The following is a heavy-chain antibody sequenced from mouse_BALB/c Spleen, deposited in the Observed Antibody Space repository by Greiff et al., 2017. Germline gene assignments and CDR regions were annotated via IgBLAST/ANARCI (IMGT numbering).Heavy chain of an antibody. Sequence: EVKVVESGGGLVQPGGSLRLSCATSGFTFTDYYMSWVRQPPGKALEWLGFIRNKANGYTTEYSASVKGRFTISRDNSQSILYLQMNTLRAEDSATYYCARDEPHYRSAWFAYWGQGTLVTVSA. D-gene: IGHD2-14*01. CDR2: IRNKANGYTT. CDR1: GFTFTDYY. J-gene: IGHJ3*01. CDR3: ARDEPHYRSAWFAY. V-gene: IGHV7-3*02.